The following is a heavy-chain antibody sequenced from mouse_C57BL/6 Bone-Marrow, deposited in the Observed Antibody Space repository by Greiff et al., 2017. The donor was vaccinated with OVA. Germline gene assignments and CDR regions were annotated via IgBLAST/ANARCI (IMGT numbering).Heavy chain of an antibody. J-gene: IGHJ1*03. CDR2: IYPGSGNT. CDR3: ARCGYHWYFDV. D-gene: IGHD2-2*01. V-gene: IGHV1-76*01. Sequence: QVQLQQSGAELVRPGASVKLSCKASGYTFTDYYINWVKQRPGQGLEWIARIYPGSGNTYYNEKFKGKATLTAEKSSSTAYMQLSSLTSEDSAVYFCARCGYHWYFDVWGTGTTVTVSS. CDR1: GYTFTDYY.